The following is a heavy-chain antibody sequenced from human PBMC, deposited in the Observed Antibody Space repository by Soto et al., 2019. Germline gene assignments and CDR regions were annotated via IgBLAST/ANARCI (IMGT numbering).Heavy chain of an antibody. D-gene: IGHD2-2*01. CDR2: INQEGSET. J-gene: IGHJ6*03. V-gene: IGHV3-7*01. CDR3: TRSRYCASSDCYMDV. CDR1: GFTFTTYW. Sequence: EVQLVESGGGLVQPGGYLRLSCAASGFTFTTYWMSWVRQAPGKGLEWMANINQEGSETYSVDSVKGRFTISRDNAEKSVYLQMNSLGAEDTAVYYCTRSRYCASSDCYMDVWGTGTTVTVSS.